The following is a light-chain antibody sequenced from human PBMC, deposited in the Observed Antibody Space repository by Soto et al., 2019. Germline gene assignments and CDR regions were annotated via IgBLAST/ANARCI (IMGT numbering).Light chain of an antibody. Sequence: QSALTQPASVSGSPGQSITISCTGTSSDVGGYIYVSWYQQHPGKVPKLMIYEVTNRPSGVSNRFSGSKSGNTASLTISGLQADDEADYYCLSYTPSSTLVFGSGTKLTVL. J-gene: IGLJ1*01. CDR1: SSDVGGYIY. V-gene: IGLV2-14*01. CDR3: LSYTPSSTLV. CDR2: EVT.